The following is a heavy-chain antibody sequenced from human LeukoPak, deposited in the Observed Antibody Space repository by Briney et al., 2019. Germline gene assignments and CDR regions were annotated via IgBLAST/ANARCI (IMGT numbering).Heavy chain of an antibody. J-gene: IGHJ4*02. V-gene: IGHV4-34*01. CDR1: GGSFSGYY. Sequence: SETLSLTCAVYGGSFSGYYLIWIRQSPGKGLEWIGEINHSGSTNYNPSLKSRVTISVDTSKNQISLKLSSVTAADTAVYYCARRSHYSNSSGSHYWGQGTLVTVSS. CDR2: INHSGST. CDR3: ARRSHYSNSSGSHY. D-gene: IGHD6-6*01.